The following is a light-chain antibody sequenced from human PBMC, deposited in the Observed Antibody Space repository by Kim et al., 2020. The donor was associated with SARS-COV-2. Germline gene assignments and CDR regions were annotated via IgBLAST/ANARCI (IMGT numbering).Light chain of an antibody. Sequence: SYELTQPPSVSVSPGQTARITCSGNTFPKQYAYXYQQKTGQAPVVIIFKDSERPAGIPERFSGSRSGTTVTLTISGVQAEDEADYYCQSADSSFSWVFGG. CDR2: KDS. CDR1: TFPKQY. V-gene: IGLV3-25*03. J-gene: IGLJ3*02. CDR3: QSADSSFSWV.